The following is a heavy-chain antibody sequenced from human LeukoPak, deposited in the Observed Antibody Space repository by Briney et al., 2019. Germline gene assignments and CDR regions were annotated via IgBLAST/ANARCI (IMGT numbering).Heavy chain of an antibody. D-gene: IGHD6-19*01. CDR3: AKTNVAVAGTYYFDY. Sequence: GGSLRLSCAASGFTVSNSYMSWVRQAPGKGLEWVSVIYSGGATYYADSVKGRFTISRDNSKNTLYLQMNSLRAEDTAVYYCAKTNVAVAGTYYFDYWGQGTLVTVSS. J-gene: IGHJ4*02. CDR1: GFTVSNSY. V-gene: IGHV3-53*01. CDR2: IYSGGAT.